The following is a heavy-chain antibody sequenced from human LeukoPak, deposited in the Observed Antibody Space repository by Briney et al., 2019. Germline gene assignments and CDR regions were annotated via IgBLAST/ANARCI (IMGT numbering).Heavy chain of an antibody. CDR3: VTMTTVTSYFDY. CDR1: GFIFSSYA. V-gene: IGHV3-23*01. D-gene: IGHD4-17*01. Sequence: GGSLRLSCAASGFIFSSYAMSWVRQAPGKGLEWVSAISSSGATTDYADSVKGRFTISRDKSENTLYLQMNSLRAEDTAVYYCVTMTTVTSYFDYWGQGTLVTVSS. CDR2: ISSSGATT. J-gene: IGHJ4*02.